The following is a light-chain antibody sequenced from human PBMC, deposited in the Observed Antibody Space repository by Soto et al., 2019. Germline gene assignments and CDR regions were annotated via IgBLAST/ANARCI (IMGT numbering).Light chain of an antibody. Sequence: QSVLTQPASVSGSPGQSITISCTGSSRDIGGHNYVSWYQHRPGQAPKLMIYEVSNQPSGGSHRFFGSKSGNTASLTISRLQADDAADYYCNSYTNTNTPWVFGVGTKLTVL. CDR3: NSYTNTNTPWV. J-gene: IGLJ3*02. V-gene: IGLV2-14*01. CDR2: EVS. CDR1: SRDIGGHNY.